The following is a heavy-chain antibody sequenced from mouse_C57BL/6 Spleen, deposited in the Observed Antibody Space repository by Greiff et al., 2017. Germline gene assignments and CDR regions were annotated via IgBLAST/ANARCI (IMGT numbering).Heavy chain of an antibody. CDR3: ARQLRGYFDY. V-gene: IGHV2-2*01. Sequence: VKLMESGPGLVQPSQSLSITCTVSGFSLTSYGVHWVRQSPGKGLEWLGVIWSGGSTDYNAAFISRLSISKDNSKSQVFFKMNSLQADDTAIYYCARQLRGYFDYWGQGTTLTVSS. D-gene: IGHD1-1*01. CDR1: GFSLTSYG. CDR2: IWSGGST. J-gene: IGHJ2*01.